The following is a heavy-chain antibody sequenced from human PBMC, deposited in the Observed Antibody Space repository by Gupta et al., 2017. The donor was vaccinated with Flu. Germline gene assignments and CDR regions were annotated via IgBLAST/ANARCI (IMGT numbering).Heavy chain of an antibody. V-gene: IGHV3-23*01. CDR1: GFTFSDYA. D-gene: IGHD1-26*01. Sequence: EVQLLDTGGGLVQPGGSLRLSCAAAGFTFSDYAMSWVRQAPGKGLEWVSTITGRTGRTYYADSRKGRFTISRDNSKNTLSLQMNSLRAEDTAVYYCAKETTGGSYYYFDHWGQGTLVTVSS. CDR2: ITGRTGRT. CDR3: AKETTGGSYYYFDH. J-gene: IGHJ4*02.